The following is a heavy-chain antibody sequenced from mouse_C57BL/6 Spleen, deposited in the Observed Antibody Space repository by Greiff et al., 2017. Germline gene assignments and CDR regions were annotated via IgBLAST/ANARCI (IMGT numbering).Heavy chain of an antibody. CDR3: ARPGTLPYYFDY. J-gene: IGHJ2*01. CDR1: GYTFTSYT. V-gene: IGHV1-4*01. CDR2: INPSSGYT. Sequence: VKLMESGAELARPGASVKMSCKASGYTFTSYTMHWVKQRPGQGLEWIGYINPSSGYTKYNQKFKDKATLTADKSSSTAYMQLSSLTSEDSAVYYCARPGTLPYYFDYWGQGTTLTVSS.